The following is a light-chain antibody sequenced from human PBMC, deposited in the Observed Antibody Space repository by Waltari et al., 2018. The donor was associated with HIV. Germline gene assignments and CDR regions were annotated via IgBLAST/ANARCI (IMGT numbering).Light chain of an antibody. V-gene: IGLV10-54*01. Sequence: QAGLTQPPSVSKGLRQTATLTCTGNSNNVGNQGANWLQQHQRHPPKLLSYRNNDRPSGISERLSASRSGNTASLTITGLQPEDEADYYCSAWDSSLSAWVFGGGTKLTVL. CDR2: RNN. CDR1: SNNVGNQG. J-gene: IGLJ3*02. CDR3: SAWDSSLSAWV.